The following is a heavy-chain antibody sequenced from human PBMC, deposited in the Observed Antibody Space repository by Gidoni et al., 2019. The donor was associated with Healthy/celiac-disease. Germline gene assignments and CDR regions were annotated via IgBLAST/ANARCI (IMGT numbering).Heavy chain of an antibody. Sequence: ELQLLESGGGLVQPGGSLRLSCAASGFTFSSYAMSWVRQAPGKGLECVSAISGSGGSTYYADSVKGRFTSSRDNSNNTLYLQMNSLRAEDTAVYYCAKDRRGEYQLLWDYWGQGTLVTVSS. V-gene: IGHV3-23*01. D-gene: IGHD2-2*01. CDR2: ISGSGGST. CDR3: AKDRRGEYQLLWDY. CDR1: GFTFSSYA. J-gene: IGHJ4*02.